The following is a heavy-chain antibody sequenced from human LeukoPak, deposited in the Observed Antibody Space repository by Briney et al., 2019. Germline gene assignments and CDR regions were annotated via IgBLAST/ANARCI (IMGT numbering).Heavy chain of an antibody. CDR2: IYSDNT. CDR1: GFTVSSNS. J-gene: IGHJ4*02. CDR3: ARRAGAHSHPYDY. Sequence: GGSLRLSCTVSGFTVSSNSMSWVRQAPGKGLEWVSFIYSDNTYYSDSVKGRFTISRDNSKNTLYLQMNSLRAEDTAVYYCARRAGAHSHPYDYWGQGTLVTVSS. V-gene: IGHV3-53*01. D-gene: IGHD4/OR15-4a*01.